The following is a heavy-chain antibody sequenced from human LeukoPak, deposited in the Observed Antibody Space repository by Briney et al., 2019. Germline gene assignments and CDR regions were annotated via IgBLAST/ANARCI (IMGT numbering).Heavy chain of an antibody. CDR1: GDSISSDY. D-gene: IGHD3-10*01. CDR3: ARQAALSITMVRGLYYYYYMDV. V-gene: IGHV4-59*08. Sequence: KASETLSLTCTVSGDSISSDYWTWIRQPPGKGLEWIGYIHYSGSINYNPSLKSRVTISVDTSKIQFSLKLSSVTAADTAVYYCARQAALSITMVRGLYYYYYMDVWGKGTTVTISS. CDR2: IHYSGSI. J-gene: IGHJ6*03.